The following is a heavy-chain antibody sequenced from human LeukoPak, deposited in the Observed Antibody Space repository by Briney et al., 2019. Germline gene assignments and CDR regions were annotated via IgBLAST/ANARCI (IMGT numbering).Heavy chain of an antibody. CDR3: ARAAHSDWYLSGGSPKYDY. V-gene: IGHV4-34*01. D-gene: IGHD3-10*01. J-gene: IGHJ4*02. Sequence: SSETLSLTCTVSGGSITSYYWSWIRQPPGKGLEWIGEINHSGSTNYNPSLKSRVTISVDTSKNQFSLKLSSVTAADTAVYYCARAAHSDWYLSGGSPKYDYWGQGTLVTVSS. CDR2: INHSGST. CDR1: GGSITSYY.